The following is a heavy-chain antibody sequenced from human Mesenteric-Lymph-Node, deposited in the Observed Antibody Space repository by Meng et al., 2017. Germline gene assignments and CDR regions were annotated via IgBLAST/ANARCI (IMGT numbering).Heavy chain of an antibody. CDR3: AKDMAVVSNYYGMDV. Sequence: GESLKISCAASGFTFDDYTMHWVRQAPGKGLEWVSLISWDGGSTYYADPVKGRFTISRDNSKNSLYLQMNSLRTEDTALYYCAKDMAVVSNYYGMDVWGQGTTVTVSS. J-gene: IGHJ6*02. CDR1: GFTFDDYT. CDR2: ISWDGGST. D-gene: IGHD4-23*01. V-gene: IGHV3-43*01.